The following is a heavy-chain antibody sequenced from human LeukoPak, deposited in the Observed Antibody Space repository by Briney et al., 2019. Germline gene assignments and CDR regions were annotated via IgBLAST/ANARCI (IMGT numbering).Heavy chain of an antibody. CDR1: GFTFSSYW. CDR2: INGDGSTT. V-gene: IGHV3-74*01. CDR3: ARSHYESGAYFFDY. J-gene: IGHJ4*02. D-gene: IGHD3-22*01. Sequence: GGSLRLSCAASGFTFSSYWMHWVRQAPGKGPVWVSRINGDGSTTTYADSVKGRFTISRDNAKNTLYLQLNSLGAEDTAVYYCARSHYESGAYFFDYWGQRTLVTVSS.